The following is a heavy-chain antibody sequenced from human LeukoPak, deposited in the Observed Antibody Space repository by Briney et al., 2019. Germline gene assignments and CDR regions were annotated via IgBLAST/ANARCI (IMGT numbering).Heavy chain of an antibody. D-gene: IGHD5-18*01. CDR3: ATPKEGDRAMGSFDY. V-gene: IGHV3-53*01. Sequence: GGSLRLSCAASGFTVSSNYMSWVRQAPGKGLEWVSVIYSGGSTYYADSVKGRFTISRDNSKNTLYLQMNSLRAEDTAVYYCATPKEGDRAMGSFDYWGQGTLVTVSS. J-gene: IGHJ4*02. CDR1: GFTVSSNY. CDR2: IYSGGST.